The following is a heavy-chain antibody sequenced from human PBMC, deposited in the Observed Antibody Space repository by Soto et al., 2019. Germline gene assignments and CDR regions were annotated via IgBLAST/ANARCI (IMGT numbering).Heavy chain of an antibody. V-gene: IGHV3-23*01. J-gene: IGHJ4*02. CDR3: DSMVREKSIGDY. CDR2: ISGSGGST. D-gene: IGHD3-10*01. Sequence: PGGSLRLSCAAYGFTFSSYAMSWVRQAPGKGLEWVSAISGSGGSTYYADSVKGRFTISRDNSKNTLYLQMNSLRAEDTAVYYCDSMVREKSIGDYWGQGTLVTVSS. CDR1: GFTFSSYA.